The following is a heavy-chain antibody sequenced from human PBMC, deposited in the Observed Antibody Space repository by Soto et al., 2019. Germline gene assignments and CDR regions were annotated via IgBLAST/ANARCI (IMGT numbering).Heavy chain of an antibody. V-gene: IGHV3-7*01. D-gene: IGHD3-22*01. CDR3: ARGLDYYDSSGYYIHYYGMDV. J-gene: IGHJ6*02. CDR1: GFTFSNYW. CDR2: IKQDGSEK. Sequence: EVQLEESGGGLVQPGGSLRLSCVASGFTFSNYWMSWVRQAPGKGPEWVANIKQDGSEKNYADSVKGRFTISRDNSKNTLYLQMNSLRAEDTAVYYCARGLDYYDSSGYYIHYYGMDVWGQGTTITVSS.